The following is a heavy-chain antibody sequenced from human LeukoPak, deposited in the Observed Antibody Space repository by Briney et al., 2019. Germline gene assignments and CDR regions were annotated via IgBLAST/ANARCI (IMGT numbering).Heavy chain of an antibody. CDR3: ARGSATVTN. D-gene: IGHD4-17*01. CDR2: INHSGST. CDR1: GGSLSGAY. V-gene: IGHV4-34*01. Sequence: SETLSLTCAVSGGSLSGAYWSWIRQSPGKGLEWIGEINHSGSTTYNPSLKSRVTMSADTSKNQFSLKLSSVTAADTAVNYCARGSATVTNWGQGTLVTVSS. J-gene: IGHJ4*02.